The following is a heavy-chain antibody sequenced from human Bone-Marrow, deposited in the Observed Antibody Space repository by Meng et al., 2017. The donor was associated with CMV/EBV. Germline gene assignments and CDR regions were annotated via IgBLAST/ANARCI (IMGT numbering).Heavy chain of an antibody. V-gene: IGHV3-48*03. J-gene: IGHJ4*02. D-gene: IGHD1-26*01. CDR2: ISSSGNTI. Sequence: GESLKISCAASGFTFSSYEMNWVRQAPGKGLEWVSYISSSGNTIYYADSVKGRFTISRDNAKNSLYLQMNSLRAEDTAVYYCARVAWELLFDYWGQGTLVTVSS. CDR3: ARVAWELLFDY. CDR1: GFTFSSYE.